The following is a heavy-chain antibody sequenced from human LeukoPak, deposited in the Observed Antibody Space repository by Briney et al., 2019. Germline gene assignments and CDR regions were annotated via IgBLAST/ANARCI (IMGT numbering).Heavy chain of an antibody. D-gene: IGHD5-12*01. Sequence: GGSLRLSCVASSFSFDDYGMSWVRQTPEKGLEWISGINSNGNSAGYADSVKGRFTISRDNAKNSLYLQMNSLRAEVTAVYYCARSRPWYSGYRVPYGMGVWGQRTTVTVSS. J-gene: IGHJ6*02. CDR1: SFSFDDYG. CDR3: ARSRPWYSGYRVPYGMGV. CDR2: INSNGNSA. V-gene: IGHV3-20*04.